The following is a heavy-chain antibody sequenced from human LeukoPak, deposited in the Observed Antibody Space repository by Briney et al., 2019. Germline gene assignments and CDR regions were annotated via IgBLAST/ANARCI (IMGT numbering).Heavy chain of an antibody. CDR1: GGSFSGYY. V-gene: IGHV4-34*01. CDR2: INHSGST. Sequence: SETLSLTCAVYGGSFSGYYWNWIRRPPGKGLERIGEINHSGSTNYNPSLKSRVTISVDTSKNQFSLKLSSVTAADTAVYYCARGVHDYGASLGYWGQGTLVTVSS. J-gene: IGHJ4*02. CDR3: ARGVHDYGASLGY. D-gene: IGHD4-17*01.